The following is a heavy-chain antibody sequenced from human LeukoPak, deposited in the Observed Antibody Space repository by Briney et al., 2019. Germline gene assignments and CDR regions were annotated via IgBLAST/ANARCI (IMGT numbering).Heavy chain of an antibody. CDR1: GFTFSDYY. Sequence: GGSPRLSCAASGFTFSDYYMSWIRQAPGKGLKWVSYVSSSGSTIYYADSVKGRFTISRDNAKDSLYLQMNSLRAEDTAVYYCARDLSRYSYGYGYWGQGTLVTVSS. D-gene: IGHD5-18*01. CDR3: ARDLSRYSYGYGY. J-gene: IGHJ4*02. CDR2: VSSSGSTI. V-gene: IGHV3-11*04.